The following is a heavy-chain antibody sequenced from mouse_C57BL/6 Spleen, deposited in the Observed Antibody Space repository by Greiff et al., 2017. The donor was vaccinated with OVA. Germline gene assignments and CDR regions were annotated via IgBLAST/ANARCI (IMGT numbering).Heavy chain of an antibody. J-gene: IGHJ4*01. CDR3: TRDGAYYSNYVGAMDY. CDR2: ISSGGDYI. CDR1: GFTFSSYA. V-gene: IGHV5-9-1*02. D-gene: IGHD2-5*01. Sequence: DVMLVESGEGLVKPGGSLKLSCAASGFTFSSYAMSWVRQTPEKRLEWVAYISSGGDYIYYADTVKGRFTISRDNARNTLYLQMSSLKSEDTAMYYCTRDGAYYSNYVGAMDYWGQGTSVTVSS.